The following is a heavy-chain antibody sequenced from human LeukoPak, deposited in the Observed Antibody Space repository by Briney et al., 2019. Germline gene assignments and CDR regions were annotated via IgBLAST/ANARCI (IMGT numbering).Heavy chain of an antibody. CDR2: ISSSSGYI. D-gene: IGHD3-10*01. V-gene: IGHV3-21*01. CDR1: GFTFSSYS. CDR3: ARDRVVRGAQSLYYWYFDL. J-gene: IGHJ2*01. Sequence: PGGSLRLSCAASGFTFSSYSMNWVRQAPGKGLEWVSSISSSSGYIYYADSVKGRFTISRDNAKNSLYLQMNSLRAEDTAVYYCARDRVVRGAQSLYYWYFDLWGRGTLVTVSS.